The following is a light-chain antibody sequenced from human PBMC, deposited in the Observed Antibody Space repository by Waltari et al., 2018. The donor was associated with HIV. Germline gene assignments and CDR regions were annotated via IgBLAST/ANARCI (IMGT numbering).Light chain of an antibody. CDR1: SSNIGNNL. CDR2: GND. V-gene: IGLV1-44*01. CDR3: ATWDDSLNGPL. Sequence: QSVLTQPPSVSATPGQRVTISCSGSSSNIGNNLVTWYQQPPGTAPKLIIYGNDQRPSGVPDRFSGSKSGTSASLAISGLQSEDEADYYCATWDDSLNGPLFGGGTKLTVL. J-gene: IGLJ2*01.